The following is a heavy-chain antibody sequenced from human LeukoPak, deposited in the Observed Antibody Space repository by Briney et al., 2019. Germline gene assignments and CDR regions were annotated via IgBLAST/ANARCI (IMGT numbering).Heavy chain of an antibody. CDR1: GGSIISSDYH. V-gene: IGHV4-39*01. D-gene: IGHD2-15*01. CDR3: ATHLGYCSGGTCYFDY. J-gene: IGHJ4*02. CDR2: ISYSGNT. Sequence: SETLSLTCTVSGGSIISSDYHWGWVRQPPGKGLEWIGTISYSGNTDYNPSLRSRVTISVDTSNNQFSLKLSSVTAADTAVYYCATHLGYCSGGTCYFDYWGQGTLVTVSS.